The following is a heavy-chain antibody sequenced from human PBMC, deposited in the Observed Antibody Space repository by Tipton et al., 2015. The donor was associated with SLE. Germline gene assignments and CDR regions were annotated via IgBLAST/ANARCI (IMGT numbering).Heavy chain of an antibody. J-gene: IGHJ5*02. CDR1: GFTFSSYG. D-gene: IGHD2-2*01. Sequence: SLRLSCAASGFTFSSYGMHWVRQAPGKGLEWVAVIWYDGSNKYYADSVKGRFTISRDNSKNTLYLQMNSLRAEDTAVYYCARDRAICTRTTCYGDNWFDPWGQGTLVTVSS. V-gene: IGHV3-33*01. CDR3: ARDRAICTRTTCYGDNWFDP. CDR2: IWYDGSNK.